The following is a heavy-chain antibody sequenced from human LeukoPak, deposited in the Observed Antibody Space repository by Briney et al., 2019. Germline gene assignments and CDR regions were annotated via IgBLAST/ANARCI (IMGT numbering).Heavy chain of an antibody. CDR3: AREGLLWFGELLSGFDY. CDR2: IWYDGSNK. D-gene: IGHD3-10*01. Sequence: GGSLRLSCAAYGFTFSSYGMHWVRQAPGKGMEWVAVIWYDGSNKYYADSVKGRFTISRDNSKNTLYLQMNSLRAEDTAVYYCAREGLLWFGELLSGFDYWGQGTLVTVSS. V-gene: IGHV3-33*01. CDR1: GFTFSSYG. J-gene: IGHJ4*02.